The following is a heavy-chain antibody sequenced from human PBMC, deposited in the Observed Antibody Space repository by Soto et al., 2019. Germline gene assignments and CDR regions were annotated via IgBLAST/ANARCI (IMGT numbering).Heavy chain of an antibody. CDR1: GVSFSCYY. CDR3: AGHSGYRYEVVDY. CDR2: INHSGST. V-gene: IGHV4-34*01. D-gene: IGHD5-18*01. Sequence: QVQLQQWGAGLLKPSEPLSITCSVYGVSFSCYYWSWIRQPPGKGLEWIGEINHSGSTNYNPSLKSRVTVSAATSKIRFSLKLSSVTAADPAVYYCAGHSGYRYEVVDYWGQGTLVTVSS. J-gene: IGHJ4*02.